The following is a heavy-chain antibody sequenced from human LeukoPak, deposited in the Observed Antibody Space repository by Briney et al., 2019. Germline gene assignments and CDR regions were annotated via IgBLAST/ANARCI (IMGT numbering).Heavy chain of an antibody. J-gene: IGHJ4*02. D-gene: IGHD6-19*01. CDR3: VRNLAVAGTCFDS. CDR2: IKQDGSDR. CDR1: GFIVSNNY. V-gene: IGHV3-7*03. Sequence: GGSLRLSCAVSGFIVSNNYMSWVRQAPGTGLEWVANIKQDGSDRNYVTSVRGRFTISRDNAESSLFLQMNSLRAEDTAVYYCVRNLAVAGTCFDSWGQGTLVTVSS.